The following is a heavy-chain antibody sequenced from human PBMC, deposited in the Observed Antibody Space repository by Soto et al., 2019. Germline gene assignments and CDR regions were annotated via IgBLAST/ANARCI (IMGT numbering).Heavy chain of an antibody. Sequence: ISHRSRYRGMMRKTPGKGLEWIGSIYYSGRTYYNPSFKSRVTISIDTSKNQFSLNLSSVTATDTALYFCARQGTTVVTQAYFSRWGEG. V-gene: IGHV4-39*01. CDR1: ISHRSRY. CDR2: IYYSGRT. D-gene: IGHD3-16*01. CDR3: ARQGTTVVTQAYFSR. J-gene: IGHJ1*01.